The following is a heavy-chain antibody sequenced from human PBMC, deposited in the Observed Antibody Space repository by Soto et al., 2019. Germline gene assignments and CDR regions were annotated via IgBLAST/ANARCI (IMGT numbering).Heavy chain of an antibody. CDR3: ATSRSSWYRYYFDY. V-gene: IGHV1-8*01. CDR1: GYTFTSYD. CDR2: MNPNSGNT. Sequence: ASVKVSCKASGYTFTSYDINWVRQATGQGLEWMGWMNPNSGNTGYAQKFQGRVTMTRNTSISTAYMELSSLRSEDTAVYYCATSRSSWYRYYFDYWGQGTLVTVSS. D-gene: IGHD6-13*01. J-gene: IGHJ4*02.